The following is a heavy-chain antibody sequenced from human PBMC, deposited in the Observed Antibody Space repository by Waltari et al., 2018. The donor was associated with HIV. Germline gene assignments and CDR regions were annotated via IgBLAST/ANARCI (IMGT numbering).Heavy chain of an antibody. CDR2: MYPGDSDI. J-gene: IGHJ4*02. D-gene: IGHD1-7*01. CDR1: GYIFKNYW. CDR3: ARSSEPGQLRHFDY. V-gene: IGHV5-51*01. Sequence: EVLLEQSGAEVKKPGESLKISCQAFGYIFKNYWIAWVRQMPGKGLEWMGIMYPGDSDIRYSPSFQGQVTISGDKSINIAYLQWDSLTSSDTGIYYCARSSEPGQLRHFDYWGQGTLVSVSS.